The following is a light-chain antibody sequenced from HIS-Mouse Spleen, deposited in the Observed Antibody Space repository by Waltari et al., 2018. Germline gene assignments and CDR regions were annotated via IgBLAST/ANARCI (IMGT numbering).Light chain of an antibody. J-gene: IGLJ2*01. V-gene: IGLV2-8*01. CDR1: SSSVGGYNY. CDR2: EVS. CDR3: SSYAGSNNLV. Sequence: QSALTQPPSASGSPGQSVTLSCTGTSSSVGGYNYVSWYQQHTGKAPKLMIYEVSKRPSGVPDRFSGSKSGNTASLTVSGLQAEDEADYYCSSYAGSNNLVFGGGTKLTVL.